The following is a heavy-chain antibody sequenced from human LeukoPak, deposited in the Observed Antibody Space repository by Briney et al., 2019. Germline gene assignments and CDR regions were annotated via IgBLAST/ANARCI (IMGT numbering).Heavy chain of an antibody. V-gene: IGHV1-46*01. J-gene: IGHJ3*02. CDR1: GYTFTSYY. Sequence: ASVKVSCKASGYTFTSYYMHWVRQAPGQGLEWMGIINPSGGSTGYAQKFQGRVTMTRDTSTSTVYMELSSLRSEDTAVYYCGRALSGYWSGGRCPDAFDIWGQGTMVTVSS. CDR2: INPSGGST. CDR3: GRALSGYWSGGRCPDAFDI. D-gene: IGHD2-15*01.